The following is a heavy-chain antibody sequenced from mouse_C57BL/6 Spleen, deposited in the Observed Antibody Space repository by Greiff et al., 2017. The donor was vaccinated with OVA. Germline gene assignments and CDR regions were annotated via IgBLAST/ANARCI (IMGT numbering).Heavy chain of an antibody. V-gene: IGHV1-52*01. CDR3: ARILDGYYTAWFAY. J-gene: IGHJ3*01. Sequence: QVQLQQPGAELVKPGASVKVSCKASGYTFTSYWMHWVKQRPIKGLEWIGNIDPSDSETHYNQKFKDKATLTVDKSSSTAYMQLSSLTSEDSAVYYCARILDGYYTAWFAYWGQGTLVTVSA. D-gene: IGHD2-3*01. CDR2: IDPSDSET. CDR1: GYTFTSYW.